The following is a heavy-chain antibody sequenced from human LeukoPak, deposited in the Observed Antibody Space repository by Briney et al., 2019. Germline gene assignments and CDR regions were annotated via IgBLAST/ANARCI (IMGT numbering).Heavy chain of an antibody. CDR1: GGSISSGGYY. D-gene: IGHD2-2*01. CDR2: IYYSGST. J-gene: IGHJ2*01. CDR3: ARRLISEDIVVVPAAGYFDL. Sequence: PSETLSLTCTVSGGSISSGGYYWGWIRQPPGKGLEWIGSIYYSGSTYYNPSLKSRVTISVDTSKNQFSLKLSSVTAADTAVYYCARRLISEDIVVVPAAGYFDLWGRGTLVTVSS. V-gene: IGHV4-39*01.